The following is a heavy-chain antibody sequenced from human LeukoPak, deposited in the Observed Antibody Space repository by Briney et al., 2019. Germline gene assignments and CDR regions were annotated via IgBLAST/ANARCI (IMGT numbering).Heavy chain of an antibody. V-gene: IGHV4-39*01. CDR2: IYYSKNT. Sequence: SETLSLTCTVSDGSISSSSAYWGWIRQPPGKGLEWIGSIYYSKNTYYNPSLKSRVTISADTSKNQFSLTLGSVSATDTAVYYCVSPRRFSYGYFDYWGQGTLVTVSS. CDR3: VSPRRFSYGYFDY. CDR1: DGSISSSSAY. J-gene: IGHJ4*02. D-gene: IGHD5-18*01.